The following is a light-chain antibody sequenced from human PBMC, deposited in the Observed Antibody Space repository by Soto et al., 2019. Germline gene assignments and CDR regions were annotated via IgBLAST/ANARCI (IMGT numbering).Light chain of an antibody. CDR3: LQYYGWSKT. CDR1: QSVNSK. CDR2: GAT. V-gene: IGKV3-15*01. J-gene: IGKJ1*01. Sequence: EIVMTQSPATLSVSPGERATLSCRASQSVNSKLAWYQHIPGQAPRLLIYGATTRAPGIPTRFSGSESGTAFTLTIGSLPSADFAVCYFLQYYGWSKTFGQGTKVDIK.